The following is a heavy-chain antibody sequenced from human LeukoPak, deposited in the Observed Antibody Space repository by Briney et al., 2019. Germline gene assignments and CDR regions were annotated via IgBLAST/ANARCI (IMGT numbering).Heavy chain of an antibody. CDR2: IYTSGST. J-gene: IGHJ6*03. D-gene: IGHD2-2*01. Sequence: SETLSLTCSVSGGSVSGYYWGWIRQPAGKGLEWIGRIYTSGSTNYNPSLKSRVTISLDNSKNQFSLTLTSVTAADTAIYFCARTVFGSTSPTRYYYYMDVWGKGATFTVSS. CDR3: ARTVFGSTSPTRYYYYMDV. V-gene: IGHV4-4*07. CDR1: GGSVSGYY.